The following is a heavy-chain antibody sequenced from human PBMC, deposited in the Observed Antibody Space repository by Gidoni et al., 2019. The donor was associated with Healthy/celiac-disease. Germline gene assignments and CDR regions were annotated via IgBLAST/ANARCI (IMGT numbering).Heavy chain of an antibody. D-gene: IGHD3-22*01. CDR2: ISYDGSNK. CDR3: ARGTYYYDSSGYYYWDY. J-gene: IGHJ4*02. V-gene: IGHV3-30-3*01. Sequence: QVQLVESGGGVVQPGRSRRLSCAASRFTFSSYAMHWVRQAPGKWLEWVAVISYDGSNKDYADAVKGRFTISRDNSNNTLYLQMNSLRAEDTAVYYCARGTYYYDSSGYYYWDYWGQGTLVTVSS. CDR1: RFTFSSYA.